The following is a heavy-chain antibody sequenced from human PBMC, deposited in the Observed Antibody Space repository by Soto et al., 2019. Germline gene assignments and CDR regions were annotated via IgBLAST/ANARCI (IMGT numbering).Heavy chain of an antibody. CDR1: GLSLSTTGVG. CDR3: VHSRCGGDCLQSYSSHSYYGLDV. CDR2: IYWDDDK. D-gene: IGHD2-21*02. Sequence: QITLKESGPTLVKPTQTLTLTCTFSGLSLSTTGVGVGWIRQPRGKALEWLALIYWDDDKRYSPSLKSRLTITKDTSNNQVVLTMTNMDPVDTATYYCVHSRCGGDCLQSYSSHSYYGLDVWGQGTTVTVSS. V-gene: IGHV2-5*02. J-gene: IGHJ6*02.